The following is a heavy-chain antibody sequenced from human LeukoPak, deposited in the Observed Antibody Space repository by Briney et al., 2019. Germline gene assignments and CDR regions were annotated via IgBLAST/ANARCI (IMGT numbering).Heavy chain of an antibody. CDR1: GYTLTELS. CDR2: FDPEDGET. V-gene: IGHV1-24*01. D-gene: IGHD3-22*01. CDR3: ATGRYYYDSSGYQGFDY. J-gene: IGHJ4*02. Sequence: GAPVKVSCKVSGYTLTELSMHWVRQAPGKGLEWMGGFDPEDGETIYAQKFQGRVTMTEDTSRDTAYMELSSLRSEDTAVYYCATGRYYYDSSGYQGFDYWGQGTLVTVSS.